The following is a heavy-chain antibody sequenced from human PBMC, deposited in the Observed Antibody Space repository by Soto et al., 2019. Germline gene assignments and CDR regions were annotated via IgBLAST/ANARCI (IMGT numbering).Heavy chain of an antibody. V-gene: IGHV1-18*04. J-gene: IGHJ6*02. CDR1: GYTFTNNG. CDR2: ISGYNANT. D-gene: IGHD4-4*01. Sequence: QVQLVQSGGEVRKPGASVKVSCKTSGYTFTNNGINWVRQAPGQGLEWMGWISGYNANTKYAQKFQGRVTLTTDTLTSTAFMELRNLKSDDTAVVYCARGSKHYNLDVWGQGTTVTVSS. CDR3: ARGSKHYNLDV.